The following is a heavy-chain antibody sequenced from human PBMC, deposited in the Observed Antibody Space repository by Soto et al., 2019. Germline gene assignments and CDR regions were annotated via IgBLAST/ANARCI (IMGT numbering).Heavy chain of an antibody. V-gene: IGHV4-31*03. Sequence: QVQLQESGPGLVKPSQTLSLTCTVSGGSISSGGYYWSWIRQHPGKGLEWIGYIYYSGSTYYNPSLKGRGTISVDPSKTPFSLKLSSVTAADTAVYYCASSPDYGGPFAIWGQGTMVTVSS. J-gene: IGHJ3*02. CDR2: IYYSGST. CDR1: GGSISSGGYY. D-gene: IGHD4-17*01. CDR3: ASSPDYGGPFAI.